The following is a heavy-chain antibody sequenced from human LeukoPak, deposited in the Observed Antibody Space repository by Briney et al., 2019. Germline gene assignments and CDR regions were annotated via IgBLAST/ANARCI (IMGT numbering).Heavy chain of an antibody. CDR2: IYYSGST. D-gene: IGHD2-2*01. CDR3: ARHVLVPAARGWFDP. J-gene: IGHJ5*02. Sequence: SETLSLTCTVSGGSISSYYWSWIRQPPGKGLEWIGYIYYSGSTYYNPSLKSRVTISVDTSKNQFSLKLSSVTAADTAVYYCARHVLVPAARGWFDPWGQGTLVTVSS. CDR1: GGSISSYY. V-gene: IGHV4-59*08.